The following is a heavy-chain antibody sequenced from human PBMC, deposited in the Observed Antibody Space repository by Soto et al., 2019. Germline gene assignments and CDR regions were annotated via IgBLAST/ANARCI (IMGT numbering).Heavy chain of an antibody. Sequence: QVKLQESGPGLVKPSQTLSLTCTVSGGSISSGGYYWSWIRQHPGKGLEWIGYIYYSGSTYYNPSLKSRVTISVDTSKNQFSLKLSSVTAADTAVYYCARGRKYPTRGFDYWGQGTLVTVSS. CDR1: GGSISSGGYY. J-gene: IGHJ4*02. CDR2: IYYSGST. CDR3: ARGRKYPTRGFDY. V-gene: IGHV4-31*03. D-gene: IGHD2-2*02.